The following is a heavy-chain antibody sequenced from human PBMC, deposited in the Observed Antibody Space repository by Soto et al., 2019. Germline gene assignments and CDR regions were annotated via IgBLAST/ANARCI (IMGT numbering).Heavy chain of an antibody. V-gene: IGHV4-4*02. CDR3: ASRDPGTSVDY. CDR2: IYRPGST. Sequence: QVQLQESGPXLVKPSGXXXXXXAVSGGSFXXXXXXXXXXXXXXKGLEWIGEIYRPGSTNYNPSLKSRVTISLDKSQNQFSLKVTSLTAADTAVYYCASRDPGTSVDYWGQGTLVTVSS. J-gene: IGHJ4*02. CDR1: GGSFXXXXX. D-gene: IGHD1-7*01.